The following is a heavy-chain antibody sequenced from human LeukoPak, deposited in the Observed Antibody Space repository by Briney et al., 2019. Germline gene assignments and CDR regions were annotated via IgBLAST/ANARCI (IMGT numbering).Heavy chain of an antibody. CDR2: ISSNGGST. Sequence: GGSLRLSCSASGFTFSSYAMHWVRQAPGKGLEYVSAISSNGGSTYYADSVKGRFTSSRDNSKNTLYLQMSSLRAEDTAVYYCVKEAPSIAAAAYYFDYWGQGTLVTVSS. CDR1: GFTFSSYA. CDR3: VKEAPSIAAAAYYFDY. J-gene: IGHJ4*02. V-gene: IGHV3-64D*06. D-gene: IGHD6-13*01.